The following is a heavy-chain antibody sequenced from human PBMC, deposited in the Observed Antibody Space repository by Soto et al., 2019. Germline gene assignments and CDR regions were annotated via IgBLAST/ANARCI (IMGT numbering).Heavy chain of an antibody. CDR2: INAGDGDT. J-gene: IGHJ6*03. Sequence: ASVKVSCKASGFPLTSYAIHWVRQAPGQRLEWMGWINAGDGDTKYSQKFQGRVTITTDTSASTASMELSSLRSEDTAVYYCARVLFPFGDRLYYYYMVVWGTAPTVSVPS. V-gene: IGHV1-3*01. CDR1: GFPLTSYA. D-gene: IGHD4-17*01. CDR3: ARVLFPFGDRLYYYYMVV.